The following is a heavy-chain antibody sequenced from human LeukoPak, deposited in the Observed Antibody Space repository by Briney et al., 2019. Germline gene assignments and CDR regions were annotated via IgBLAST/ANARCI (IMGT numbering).Heavy chain of an antibody. CDR1: GFTFSSYW. CDR2: IGGDGSRI. CDR3: ATHTTKTYSRVPY. V-gene: IGHV3-74*01. D-gene: IGHD1-26*01. J-gene: IGHJ4*02. Sequence: GGSLRLSCAASGFTFSSYWMCWVRQAPGKGLVWVSRIGGDGSRISYADSVKGRFTISRDNAKNTLYLQMNSLRGEDTAVYYCATHTTKTYSRVPYWGQGTLVTVSS.